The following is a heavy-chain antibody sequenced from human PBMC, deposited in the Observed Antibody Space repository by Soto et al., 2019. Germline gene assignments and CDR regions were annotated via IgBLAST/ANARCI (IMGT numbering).Heavy chain of an antibody. CDR1: GGSVSSGSYY. CDR2: IYYSGST. Sequence: SETLSLTCTVSGGSVSSGSYYWSWIRQPPGKGLEWIGYIYYSGSTNYNPSLKSRVTISVDTSKNQFSLKLSSVTAADTAVYYCARIYGSGSYFYYYGLDVWGQGTTVTVSS. D-gene: IGHD3-10*01. V-gene: IGHV4-61*01. J-gene: IGHJ6*02. CDR3: ARIYGSGSYFYYYGLDV.